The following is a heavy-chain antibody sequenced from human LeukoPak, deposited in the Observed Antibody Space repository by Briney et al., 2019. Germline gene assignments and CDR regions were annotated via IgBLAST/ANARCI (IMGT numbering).Heavy chain of an antibody. V-gene: IGHV4-34*01. D-gene: IGHD6-6*01. CDR2: INHSGST. Sequence: SETLSLTCAVYGGSFSGYYWSWIRQPPGKGLEWIGEINHSGSTNYNPSLKSRVTISVDTSKNQFSLKLSPVTAADTAVYYCARNKAARLYYYYGMDVWGQGTTVTVSS. CDR3: ARNKAARLYYYYGMDV. CDR1: GGSFSGYY. J-gene: IGHJ6*02.